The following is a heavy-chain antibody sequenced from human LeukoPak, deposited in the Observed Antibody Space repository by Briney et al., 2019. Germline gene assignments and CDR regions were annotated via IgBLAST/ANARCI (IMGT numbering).Heavy chain of an antibody. Sequence: ASVKVSCKASGYTFTGYYFHWVRQAPGQGLEWMGWINPNSGVTNYARKFQGRVTMTTDTSISTAYMELSRLTSDDTAVYYCARDPPGGGEDMDVWGQGTTVTVSS. V-gene: IGHV1-2*02. D-gene: IGHD2-2*01. CDR2: INPNSGVT. CDR1: GYTFTGYY. J-gene: IGHJ6*02. CDR3: ARDPPGGGEDMDV.